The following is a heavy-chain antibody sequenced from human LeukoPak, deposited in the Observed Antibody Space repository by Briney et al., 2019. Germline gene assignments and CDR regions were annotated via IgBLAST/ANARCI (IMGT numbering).Heavy chain of an antibody. CDR2: IYYSGST. CDR3: ARVETGYSGYRFDY. CDR1: GGSISSYY. V-gene: IGHV4-59*01. Sequence: ETLSLTCTVSGGSISSYYWSWIRQPPGKGLEWIGYIYYSGSTNYNPSLKSRVTISVDTSKNQFSLKLSSVTAADTAVYYCARVETGYSGYRFDYWGQGTLVTVFS. J-gene: IGHJ4*02. D-gene: IGHD5-12*01.